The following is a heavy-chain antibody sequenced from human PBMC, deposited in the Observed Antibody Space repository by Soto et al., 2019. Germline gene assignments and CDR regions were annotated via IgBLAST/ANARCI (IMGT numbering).Heavy chain of an antibody. CDR3: ARGIKYRDYSRWFGP. V-gene: IGHV1-8*01. D-gene: IGHD4-17*01. CDR2: MNPNSGNT. J-gene: IGHJ5*02. Sequence: QVQLVQSGAEVKKPGASVKVSCKASGYTFTSYDINWVRQATGQGFEYLGWMNPNSGNTGYVKKFQGRVTMTRDTPMGPAYMELSRLRFEDTGRDYCARGIKYRDYSRWFGPWGPGTLVTVSS. CDR1: GYTFTSYD.